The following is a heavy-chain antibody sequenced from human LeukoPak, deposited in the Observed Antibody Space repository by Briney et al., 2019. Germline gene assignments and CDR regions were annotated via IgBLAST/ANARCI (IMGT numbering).Heavy chain of an antibody. CDR3: AREEQWRPRQPMNWFDP. CDR1: GGSISSYY. CDR2: IYTSGST. V-gene: IGHV4-4*07. D-gene: IGHD1-26*01. J-gene: IGHJ5*02. Sequence: PSETLSLTCTVSGGSISSYYWSWIRQPAGKGLEWIGRIYTSGSTNYNPSLKSRVTMSVDTSKNQFSLKLSSVTAADTAVYYCAREEQWRPRQPMNWFDPWGQGTLVTVSS.